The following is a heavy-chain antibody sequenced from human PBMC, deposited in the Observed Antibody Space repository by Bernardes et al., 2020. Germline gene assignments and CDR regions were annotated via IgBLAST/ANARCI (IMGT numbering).Heavy chain of an antibody. Sequence: GGSLVPPLASSRLPLTPHWMHAGRAAPGEGGEWGSRIKHGCSTIGYADSVKGRFTISRDNAKNTLFLQMTSLRAEDTAVYYCTRGGALGFGAFDIWGQGSMVTVS. CDR2: IKHGCSTI. CDR3: TRGGALGFGAFDI. J-gene: IGHJ3*02. V-gene: IGHV3-74*01. CDR1: RLPLTPHW. D-gene: IGHD3-10*01.